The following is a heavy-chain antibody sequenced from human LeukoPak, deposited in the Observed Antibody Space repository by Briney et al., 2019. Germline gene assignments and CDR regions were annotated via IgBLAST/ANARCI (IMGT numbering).Heavy chain of an antibody. CDR2: IYPGDSDT. D-gene: IGHD1-26*01. CDR1: GYSFTSYW. Sequence: GESLKISCKGSGYSFTSYWIGWVRQMPGKGLEWMGIIYPGDSDTRYGPSFQGQVTISADNSISTAYLQWSSLEASDTAMYYCARGSGSYHTAYMNWGQGTLVTVSS. CDR3: ARGSGSYHTAYMN. J-gene: IGHJ4*02. V-gene: IGHV5-51*01.